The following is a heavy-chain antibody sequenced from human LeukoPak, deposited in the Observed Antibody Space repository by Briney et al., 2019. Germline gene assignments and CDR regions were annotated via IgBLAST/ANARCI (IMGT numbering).Heavy chain of an antibody. V-gene: IGHV1-2*02. D-gene: IGHD3-16*01. J-gene: IGHJ3*01. Sequence: ASVKVSFKASGYTFSGYYMPYVRHSPGQGLERIGWINTKSGGTNYAQKFQGRVNMTRDKTISTAYMEVTRLRSDDTAVYYCARERPGGVDDSFDLWGQGTMVTVSS. CDR1: GYTFSGYY. CDR3: ARERPGGVDDSFDL. CDR2: INTKSGGT.